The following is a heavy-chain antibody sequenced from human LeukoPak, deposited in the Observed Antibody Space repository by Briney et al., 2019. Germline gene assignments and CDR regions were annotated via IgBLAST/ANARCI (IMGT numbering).Heavy chain of an antibody. J-gene: IGHJ4*02. D-gene: IGHD2-21*02. CDR3: ARAGLLVGGFDY. Sequence: ASVKVSCKTSGYIFTSYYLHWVRQAPGQGLEWTGIINPSGGSTSYAQKFQGRVTVTRDTSTNTLYMELSSLRSEDTAVYYCARAGLLVGGFDYWGQGTLVTVSS. V-gene: IGHV1-46*01. CDR1: GYIFTSYY. CDR2: INPSGGST.